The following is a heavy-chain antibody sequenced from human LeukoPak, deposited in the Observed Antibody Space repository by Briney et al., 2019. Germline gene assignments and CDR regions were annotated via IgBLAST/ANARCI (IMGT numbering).Heavy chain of an antibody. CDR3: ARKSGSWRLGMDV. V-gene: IGHV1-18*01. CDR2: ISSDNGNT. Sequence: ASVKVSCKASGYIFANYDISWVRQAPGQGLEWMGWISSDNGNTNYIQKLQGRVTVTTDTSRSTAYMELRSLRSDDTAVYYCARKSGSWRLGMDVWGQGTTVTVSS. J-gene: IGHJ6*02. D-gene: IGHD6-25*01. CDR1: GYIFANYD.